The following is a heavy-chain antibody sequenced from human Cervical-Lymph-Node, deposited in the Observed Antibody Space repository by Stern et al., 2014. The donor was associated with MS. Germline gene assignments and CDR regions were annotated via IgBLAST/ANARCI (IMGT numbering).Heavy chain of an antibody. V-gene: IGHV3-74*01. J-gene: IGHJ4*02. D-gene: IGHD4-17*01. Sequence: EDQLVESGGGLVQPGGSLRLSCAASGFTFSNYWMHWVRQAPGKGLVWVSRISSAGSSTSYADSVKGRFTISRDNAKNTLYLQMNSLRAEDTAVYYCARDQNGDYDYWGQGTLVTVSS. CDR1: GFTFSNYW. CDR3: ARDQNGDYDY. CDR2: ISSAGSST.